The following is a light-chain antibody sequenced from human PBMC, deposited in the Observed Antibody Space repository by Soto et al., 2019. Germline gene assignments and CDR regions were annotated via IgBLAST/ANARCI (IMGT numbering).Light chain of an antibody. V-gene: IGKV1-39*01. Sequence: DLQMTQSPSSLSASVGDRVTITCRASQSISSYLNWYRQKPGKAPKLLIYAASSLQSGVPSRFSGSGSGTDFTLTISSLQPEDFATYYCQQSYSTPSTFGQGTKVEIK. J-gene: IGKJ1*01. CDR3: QQSYSTPST. CDR1: QSISSY. CDR2: AAS.